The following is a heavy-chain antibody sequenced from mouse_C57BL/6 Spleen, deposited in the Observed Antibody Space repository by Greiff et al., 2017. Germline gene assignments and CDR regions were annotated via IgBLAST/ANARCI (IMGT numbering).Heavy chain of an antibody. V-gene: IGHV1-52*01. CDR3: ATRDYDGNFDV. Sequence: QVQLLQPGAELVRPGSSVKLSCQASGYTFTSYWMHWVKQRPLQGLDWIGNIDPSDSATPYNQKFKDKATLTVDKSASTAYMQLSSLTSDDSAVYYCATRDYDGNFDVWGTGTTVTVSS. CDR2: IDPSDSAT. D-gene: IGHD2-4*01. J-gene: IGHJ1*03. CDR1: GYTFTSYW.